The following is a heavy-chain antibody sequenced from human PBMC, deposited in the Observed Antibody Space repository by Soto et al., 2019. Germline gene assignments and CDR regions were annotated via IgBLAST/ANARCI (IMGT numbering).Heavy chain of an antibody. CDR3: ARARLRAVYAFDF. Sequence: SETLCLTYTLSGGSIISRADCWTWVRQHPGKGLELIGYIYYNGNTYFSPSLKSRLTISIDTSKNQFSLKLSSVTAADTAMYYCARARLRAVYAFDFWGQGTMVTVSS. CDR2: IYYNGNT. CDR1: GGSIISRADC. D-gene: IGHD4-17*01. V-gene: IGHV4-31*03. J-gene: IGHJ3*01.